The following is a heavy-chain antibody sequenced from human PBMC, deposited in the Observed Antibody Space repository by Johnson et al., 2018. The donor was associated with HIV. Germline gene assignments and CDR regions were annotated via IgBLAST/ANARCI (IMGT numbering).Heavy chain of an antibody. CDR2: ITWNSDNI. CDR1: GFTFDNYA. D-gene: IGHD2/OR15-2a*01. V-gene: IGHV3-9*01. CDR3: ARDRGFFSLRARGAFDI. Sequence: VQLVESGGGLVQPGRSLRLSCVASGFTFDNYAMHWVRQPPGKGLEWVSGITWNSDNITYADSVKGRFTISRENAKNSLYLQMNSLRAEDTAVYYCARDRGFFSLRARGAFDIWGKGTMVTVSS. J-gene: IGHJ3*02.